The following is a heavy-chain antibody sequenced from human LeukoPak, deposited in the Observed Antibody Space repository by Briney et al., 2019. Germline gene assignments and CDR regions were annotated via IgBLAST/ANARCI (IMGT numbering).Heavy chain of an antibody. CDR3: ARDRATITIFGVDPYYYYGMDV. CDR1: GGSFSGYY. J-gene: IGHJ6*02. D-gene: IGHD3-3*01. Sequence: SETLSLTCAVYGGSFSGYYWSWIRQPPGKGLGWVGEINHSGSTNYNPSLKSRVTISVDTSKNQFSLKLSSVTAADTAVYHCARDRATITIFGVDPYYYYGMDVWGQGTTVTVSS. V-gene: IGHV4-34*01. CDR2: INHSGST.